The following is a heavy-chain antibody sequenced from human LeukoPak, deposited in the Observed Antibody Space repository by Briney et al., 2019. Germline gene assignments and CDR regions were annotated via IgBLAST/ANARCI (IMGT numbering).Heavy chain of an antibody. CDR3: TRWRSGTSD. D-gene: IGHD4-23*01. CDR1: GYTFSDHY. V-gene: IGHV3-72*01. Sequence: GGFLRLSCAASGYTFSDHYIDWVRQAPGKGLEWVGHTRNKANNYATEYAASVKGRLTISRDDSRNSVYLQMNSLKTEDTAVYYCTRWRSGTSDWGQGTLVTVSS. J-gene: IGHJ4*02. CDR2: TRNKANNYAT.